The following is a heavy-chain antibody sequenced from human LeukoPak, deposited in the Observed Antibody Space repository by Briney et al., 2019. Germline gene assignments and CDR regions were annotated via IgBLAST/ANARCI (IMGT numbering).Heavy chain of an antibody. Sequence: ASVKVSCKASGYTFTGYSIHWVRQAPGQGLEWMGWINLKSGGTNYAQKFQARVTMTRETSISTAYMELSRLRSDDTAVYYCAREDSTGYSSLDYWAQGTVVTVPS. J-gene: IGHJ4*02. D-gene: IGHD3-22*01. CDR2: INLKSGGT. CDR1: GYTFTGYS. CDR3: AREDSTGYSSLDY. V-gene: IGHV1-2*02.